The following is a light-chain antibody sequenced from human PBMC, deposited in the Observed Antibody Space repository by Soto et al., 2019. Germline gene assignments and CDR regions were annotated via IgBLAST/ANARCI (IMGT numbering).Light chain of an antibody. Sequence: QSVLTQPSSASVTPGQRVSISCSGSRSNIGTNSVYWYQKLPGTAPSVLIYSNNQRPSGVPDRFSGSKSGTSASLAICGLRSEDEADYYCAAWDDSLSGYVFGAGTRSRS. CDR3: AAWDDSLSGYV. V-gene: IGLV1-47*02. CDR1: RSNIGTNS. J-gene: IGLJ1*01. CDR2: SNN.